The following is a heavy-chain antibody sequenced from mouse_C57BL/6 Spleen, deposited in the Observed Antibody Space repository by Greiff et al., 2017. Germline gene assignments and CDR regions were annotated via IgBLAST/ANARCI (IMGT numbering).Heavy chain of an antibody. D-gene: IGHD2-4*01. CDR3: ARDGPYDYDRDWYFDV. CDR2: ISDGGSYT. J-gene: IGHJ1*03. Sequence: EVQGVESGGGLVKPGGSLKLSCAASGFTFSSYAMSWVRPTPAKRLEWVATISDGGSYTYYPDNVKGRFTISRDNAKNNLYLQMSHLKSEDTAMYYCARDGPYDYDRDWYFDVWGTGTTVTVSS. V-gene: IGHV5-4*01. CDR1: GFTFSSYA.